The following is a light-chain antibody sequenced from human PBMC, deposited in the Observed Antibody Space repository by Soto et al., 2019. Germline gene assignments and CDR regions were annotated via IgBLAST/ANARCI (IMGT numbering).Light chain of an antibody. CDR2: EVS. J-gene: IGLJ1*01. V-gene: IGLV2-14*01. Sequence: SVLTQPASVSGSPGQQITISFTGTSGDVGGYNYVSWYQQHPGKAPKLMIYEVSNRPSGVSNSFSGSKSGNTASLTISGLQAEDEADYYCSSYTSSSTLVFGTGTKVTVL. CDR3: SSYTSSSTLV. CDR1: SGDVGGYNY.